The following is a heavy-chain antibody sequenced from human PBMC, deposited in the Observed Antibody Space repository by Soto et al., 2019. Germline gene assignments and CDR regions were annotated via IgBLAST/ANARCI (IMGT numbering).Heavy chain of an antibody. CDR3: ARDGVSSTEYTWNYGTYFDY. CDR2: ISDYNGNT. J-gene: IGHJ4*02. V-gene: IGHV1-18*01. D-gene: IGHD1-7*01. CDR1: GYTFNNYG. Sequence: ASVKVSCKTSGYTFNNYGISWVRQAPGQGLEWMGWISDYNGNTNYPQKFQGRVTMTTDTSTKTVYMVLTSLRPDDTATYYCARDGVSSTEYTWNYGTYFDYWGQGALVTVSS.